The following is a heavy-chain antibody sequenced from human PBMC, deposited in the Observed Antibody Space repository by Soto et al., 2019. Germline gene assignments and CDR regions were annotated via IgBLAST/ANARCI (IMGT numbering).Heavy chain of an antibody. V-gene: IGHV4-39*07. CDR3: ARRWGPTFDY. CDR1: GGSISSSSYY. J-gene: IGHJ4*02. D-gene: IGHD1-26*01. Sequence: SETLSLTCTVSGGSISSSSYYWGWIRQPPGKGLEWIGSIYYSGSTNYNPSLKSRVTISVDTSKNQFSLKLSSVTAADTAVYYCARRWGPTFDYWGQGTLVTVSS. CDR2: IYYSGST.